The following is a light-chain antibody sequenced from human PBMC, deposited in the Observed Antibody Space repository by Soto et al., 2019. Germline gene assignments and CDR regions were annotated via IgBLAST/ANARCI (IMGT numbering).Light chain of an antibody. Sequence: AIRMTQSPSSFSASTGDRVTITCRASQGISSYLAWYQQKPGKAPKLLIYAASTLQSGVPSRFSGSGSGTDFTLTISCLQSEDFATYYCQQYYSYPFTCGPETKENIK. V-gene: IGKV1-8*01. CDR1: QGISSY. CDR2: AAS. J-gene: IGKJ3*01. CDR3: QQYYSYPFT.